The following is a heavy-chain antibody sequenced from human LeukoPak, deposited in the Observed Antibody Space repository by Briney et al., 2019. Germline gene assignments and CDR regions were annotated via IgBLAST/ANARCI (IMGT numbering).Heavy chain of an antibody. V-gene: IGHV3-33*01. CDR2: IWYDGSNK. J-gene: IGHJ6*03. CDR1: GFTFSSYG. D-gene: IGHD2-15*01. Sequence: GGSLRLSCAASGFTFSSYGMHWVRQAPGKVLEWVAVIWYDGSNKYYADSVKGRFTISRDNSKNTLYLQMNSLRAEDTAVYYCARDKVPRGYYMDVWGKGTTVTVSS. CDR3: ARDKVPRGYYMDV.